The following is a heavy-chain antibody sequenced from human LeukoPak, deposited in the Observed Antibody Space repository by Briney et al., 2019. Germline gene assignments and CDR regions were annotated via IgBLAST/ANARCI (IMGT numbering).Heavy chain of an antibody. CDR1: GGSISSHY. V-gene: IGHV4-59*11. J-gene: IGHJ5*02. D-gene: IGHD3-22*01. CDR2: IYYSGSS. Sequence: SETLSLTCTVSGGSISSHYWSWIRQLPGKGLEWLGYIYYSGSSKYNPSLKSRVTISVDTSKNQFSLKLSSVTAADTAVYYCARLYDSSGYTNWLDPWGQGTLVTVSP. CDR3: ARLYDSSGYTNWLDP.